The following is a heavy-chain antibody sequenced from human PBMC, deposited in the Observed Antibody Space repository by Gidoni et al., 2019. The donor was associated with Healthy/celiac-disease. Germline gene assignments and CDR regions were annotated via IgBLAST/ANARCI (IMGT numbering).Heavy chain of an antibody. J-gene: IGHJ4*02. CDR2: ISGSGGST. CDR1: GFTFNSYA. D-gene: IGHD2-15*01. V-gene: IGHV3-23*01. CDR3: AKDESPYCSGGSCYRRREDY. Sequence: EVQLLESGGGLVQPGGSLRLSCAASGFTFNSYAMSWVRQAPGKGLEWVSAISGSGGSTYYADSGKGRFTISRDNSKNTLYLQMNSLRAEDTAVYYCAKDESPYCSGGSCYRRREDYWGQGTLVTVSS.